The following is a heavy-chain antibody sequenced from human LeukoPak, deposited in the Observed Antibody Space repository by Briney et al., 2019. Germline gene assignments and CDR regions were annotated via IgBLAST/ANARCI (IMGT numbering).Heavy chain of an antibody. CDR1: GYTFTSYY. V-gene: IGHV1-46*01. CDR3: ARGVVVAYSGEYYFDY. D-gene: IGHD2-15*01. Sequence: ASVKVSCKAPGYTFTSYYMHWVRQAPGQGLEWMGIINPSGGSTSYAQKFQGRVTMTRDTSTSTVYMELSSLRSEDTAVYYCARGVVVAYSGEYYFDYWGQGTLVTVSS. J-gene: IGHJ4*02. CDR2: INPSGGST.